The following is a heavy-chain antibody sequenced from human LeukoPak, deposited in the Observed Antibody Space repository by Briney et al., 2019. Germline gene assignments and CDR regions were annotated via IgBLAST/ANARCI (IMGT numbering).Heavy chain of an antibody. D-gene: IGHD6-13*01. Sequence: PSETLSLTCTVSGGSISSYYWSWIRQPAGKGLEWIGRIYTSGSTNYNPSLKSRVTMSVDTSKNQFSLKLSSVTAADTAVYYCATVRPSWYSSPGGFDIWGQGTMVTVSS. J-gene: IGHJ3*02. CDR2: IYTSGST. CDR1: GGSISSYY. CDR3: ATVRPSWYSSPGGFDI. V-gene: IGHV4-4*07.